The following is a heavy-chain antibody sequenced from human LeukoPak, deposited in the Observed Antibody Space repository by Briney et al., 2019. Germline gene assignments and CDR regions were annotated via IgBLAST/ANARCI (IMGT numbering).Heavy chain of an antibody. CDR3: ATPRGDYYYGMDV. V-gene: IGHV3-74*01. CDR1: GFTFSNYW. Sequence: GGSLRLSCAASGFTFSNYWMHWVRQAPGKGLVWVSRGNSDGSNTYYADSVKGRFTISRDNAKNTLYLQMNSLRAEDTAVYYCATPRGDYYYGMDVWGLGTTVTVSS. CDR2: GNSDGSNT. D-gene: IGHD3-10*01. J-gene: IGHJ6*02.